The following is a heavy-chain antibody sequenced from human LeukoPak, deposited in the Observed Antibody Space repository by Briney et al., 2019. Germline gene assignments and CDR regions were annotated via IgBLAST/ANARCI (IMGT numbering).Heavy chain of an antibody. V-gene: IGHV1-24*01. J-gene: IGHJ5*02. D-gene: IGHD6-19*01. CDR2: FDPEDGET. CDR1: GYTLTELS. Sequence: VASAKVPCKVSGYTLTELSMHWVRQAPGKGLEWMGGFDPEDGETIYAQKFQGRVTMTEDTSTDTAYMELSSLRSEDTAVYYCATDRRVEQWLVRGWFDPWGQGTLVTVSS. CDR3: ATDRRVEQWLVRGWFDP.